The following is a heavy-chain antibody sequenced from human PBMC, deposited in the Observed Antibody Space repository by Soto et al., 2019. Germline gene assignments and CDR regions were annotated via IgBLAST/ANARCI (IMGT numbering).Heavy chain of an antibody. CDR3: ARESGSSGWYEGYFDY. CDR2: IYSGGST. J-gene: IGHJ4*02. D-gene: IGHD6-19*01. V-gene: IGHV3-53*04. CDR1: GFTVSSNY. Sequence: GGSLRLSCAASGFTVSSNYMSWVRQAPGKGLEWVSVIYSGGSTYYADSVKGRFTISRHNSKNTLYLQMNSLRAEDTAVYYCARESGSSGWYEGYFDYWGQGTLVTVSS.